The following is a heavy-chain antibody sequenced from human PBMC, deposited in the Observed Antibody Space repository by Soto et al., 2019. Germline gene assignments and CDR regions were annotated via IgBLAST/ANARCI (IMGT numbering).Heavy chain of an antibody. J-gene: IGHJ6*03. Sequence: QVQLVESGGGVVQPGRSLRLSCAASGFTFSSYGMHWVRQAPGKGLEWVAVISYDGSNKYYADSVKGRFTISRDNSKNTLYLQMNSLRAEDTAVYYCAKVNRDIVVGPAAGKNYYYYMDVWGKGTTVTVSS. CDR3: AKVNRDIVVGPAAGKNYYYYMDV. CDR1: GFTFSSYG. V-gene: IGHV3-30*18. D-gene: IGHD2-2*01. CDR2: ISYDGSNK.